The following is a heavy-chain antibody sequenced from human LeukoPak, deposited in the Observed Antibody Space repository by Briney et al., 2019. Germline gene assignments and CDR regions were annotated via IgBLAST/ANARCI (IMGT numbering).Heavy chain of an antibody. CDR3: ARGWRLQAPYYFDY. Sequence: GASVKVSCKASGYTFTSYDINWVRQATGQGLEWMGWMNPNSGSTGYAQKFQGRVTITRSTSISTAYMELSSLRSEDTAVYYCARGWRLQAPYYFDYWGQGTLVTVSS. V-gene: IGHV1-8*03. CDR2: MNPNSGST. CDR1: GYTFTSYD. J-gene: IGHJ4*02. D-gene: IGHD5-24*01.